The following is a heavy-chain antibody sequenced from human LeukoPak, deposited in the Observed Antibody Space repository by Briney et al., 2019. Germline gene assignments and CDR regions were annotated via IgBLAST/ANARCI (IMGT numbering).Heavy chain of an antibody. D-gene: IGHD6-19*01. J-gene: IGHJ4*02. CDR2: VSYDGNDY. V-gene: IGHV3-30*18. CDR3: AKPTGDTGWYGLFEY. CDR1: GFTFRGYA. Sequence: GGSLRLSCAASGFTFRGYAMNWVRQAPGKGLEWVAVVSYDGNDYYYADSVKGRFTISRDNSKNTLYLQMNSLRAEDTAVYYCAKPTGDTGWYGLFEYWGQGTLVTVSS.